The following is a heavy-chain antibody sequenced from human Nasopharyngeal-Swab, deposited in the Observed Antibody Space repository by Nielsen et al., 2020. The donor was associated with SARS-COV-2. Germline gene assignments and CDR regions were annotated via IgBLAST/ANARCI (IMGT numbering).Heavy chain of an antibody. D-gene: IGHD2-15*01. CDR2: VSGSGGTT. J-gene: IGHJ4*02. V-gene: IGHV3-23*01. Sequence: WIRQPPGKGLEWVSGVSGSGGTTKYADSVKGRFTISRDNSKNKLYLQMHSLRVEDTAAYYCAKDRYCSGGACYFSGFDYWGLGTLVTVSS. CDR3: AKDRYCSGGACYFSGFDY.